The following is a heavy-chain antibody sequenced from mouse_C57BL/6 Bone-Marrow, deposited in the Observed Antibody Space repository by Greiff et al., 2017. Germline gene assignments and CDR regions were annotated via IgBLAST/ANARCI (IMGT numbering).Heavy chain of an antibody. J-gene: IGHJ2*01. CDR3: ARRGGNYPYYFDY. CDR1: GYTFTSYW. V-gene: IGHV1-72*01. CDR2: IDPNSGGT. D-gene: IGHD2-1*01. Sequence: QVQLKESGAELVKPGASVKLSCKASGYTFTSYWMHWVKQRPGRGLEWIGRIDPNSGGTTYNEKFKSKATLTVDKTSSTAYMQLSSLTSEDSAVYYCARRGGNYPYYFDYWGQGTTLTFSS.